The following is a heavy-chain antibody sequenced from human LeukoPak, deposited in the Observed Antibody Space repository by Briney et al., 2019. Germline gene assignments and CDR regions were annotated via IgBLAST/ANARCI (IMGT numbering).Heavy chain of an antibody. V-gene: IGHV4-38-2*02. CDR1: GYSISSGYY. CDR3: ARENWGFDY. CDR2: IHRSGGT. D-gene: IGHD3-16*01. J-gene: IGHJ4*02. Sequence: PSGTLSLTCTVSGYSISSGYYWGWIRQPPGQGLEWIGSIHRSGGTYYNASLKSRVTISVDTSRNQFSLKLSSVTAADTAVYYCARENWGFDYWGQGTLVTVS.